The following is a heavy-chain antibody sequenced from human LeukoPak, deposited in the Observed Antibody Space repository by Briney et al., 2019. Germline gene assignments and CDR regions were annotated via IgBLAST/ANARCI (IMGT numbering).Heavy chain of an antibody. D-gene: IGHD3-10*01. CDR3: ARRNYYASSWYFDL. V-gene: IGHV4-30-4*08. Sequence: PSETLSLTCTVSGGSIRSVDYYWSWIRQPPGKGLECIGYIYSSGSTYYSPSLKSRIAMSIDTSKNQFSLKLSSVTAADTATYYCARRNYYASSWYFDLWGRGTLVTVSS. CDR2: IYSSGST. J-gene: IGHJ2*01. CDR1: GGSIRSVDYY.